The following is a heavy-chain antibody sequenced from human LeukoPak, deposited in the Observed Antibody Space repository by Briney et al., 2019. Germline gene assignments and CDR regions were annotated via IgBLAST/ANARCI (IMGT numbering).Heavy chain of an antibody. V-gene: IGHV4-59*01. CDR3: ARDIVVVPAAKGTRSYYYYGMDV. D-gene: IGHD2-2*01. Sequence: SETLSLTCTVSGGSISSYYWSWIRQPPGKGLEWIGYIYYSGSTNYNPSLKSRVTISVDTSKNQFSLKLSSVTAADTAVYYCARDIVVVPAAKGTRSYYYYGMDVWGQGTTVTVSS. CDR1: GGSISSYY. J-gene: IGHJ6*02. CDR2: IYYSGST.